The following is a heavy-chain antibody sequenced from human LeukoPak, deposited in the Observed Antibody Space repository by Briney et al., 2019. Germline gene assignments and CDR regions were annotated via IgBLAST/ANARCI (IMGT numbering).Heavy chain of an antibody. V-gene: IGHV1-69*04. CDR3: ARDRTFGYSGYDSYYFDY. J-gene: IGHJ4*02. D-gene: IGHD5-12*01. CDR1: GGTFGSYA. Sequence: SVKVSCKASGGTFGSYAISWVRQAPGQGLEWMGRIIPILGIANYAQKFQGRVTITADKSTSTAYMELSSLRSEDTAVYYCARDRTFGYSGYDSYYFDYWGQGTLVTVSS. CDR2: IIPILGIA.